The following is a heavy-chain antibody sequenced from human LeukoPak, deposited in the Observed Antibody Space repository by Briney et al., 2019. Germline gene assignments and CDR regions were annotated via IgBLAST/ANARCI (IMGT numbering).Heavy chain of an antibody. CDR3: ARVVGLSGYSSSWYSGYYYYMDV. Sequence: GASVKVSCKASGVTFSSYAISWVRQAPGQGLEWMGGIIPIFGTTNYAQKFQDRVTITADKSTSTAYMELSSLRSEDTAVYYCARVVGLSGYSSSWYSGYYYYMDVWGKGTTVTVSS. J-gene: IGHJ6*03. D-gene: IGHD6-13*01. V-gene: IGHV1-69*06. CDR2: IIPIFGTT. CDR1: GVTFSSYA.